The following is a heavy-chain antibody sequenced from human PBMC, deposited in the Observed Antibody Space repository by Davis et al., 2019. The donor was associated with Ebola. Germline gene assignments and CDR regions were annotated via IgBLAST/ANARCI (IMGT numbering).Heavy chain of an antibody. D-gene: IGHD6-19*01. J-gene: IGHJ4*02. CDR3: ARDWVSFGAVADVFDY. Sequence: SVKVSCKASGGTFSSYAISWVRQAPGQGLEWMGRIIPILGIANYAQKFQGRVTITADKSTSTAYMELSSLRSEDTAVYYCARDWVSFGAVADVFDYWGQGTLVTVSS. CDR2: IIPILGIA. CDR1: GGTFSSYA. V-gene: IGHV1-69*04.